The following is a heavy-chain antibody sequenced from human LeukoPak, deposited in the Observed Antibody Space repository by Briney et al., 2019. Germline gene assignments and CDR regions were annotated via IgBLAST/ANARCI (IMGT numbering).Heavy chain of an antibody. V-gene: IGHV3-23*01. CDR3: ARVGGRYSPLGY. CDR1: GFTFSTAS. Sequence: GGSLRLSCAASGFTFSTASLHWVRQAPGRGLGWVSAFDTGFGTYYPDSLKGRFTISRDNDKNSLFLQMTSLRAEDTAVYYCARVGGRYSPLGYWGQGTLVTVSS. D-gene: IGHD3-16*02. J-gene: IGHJ4*02. CDR2: FDTGFGT.